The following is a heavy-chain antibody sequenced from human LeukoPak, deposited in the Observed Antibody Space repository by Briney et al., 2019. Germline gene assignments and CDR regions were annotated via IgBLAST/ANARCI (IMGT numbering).Heavy chain of an antibody. CDR1: GASISSDTYF. V-gene: IGHV4-61*02. J-gene: IGHJ5*02. Sequence: SQTLSLTCTVSGASISSDTYFWSWIRQPAGTGLEWIGRISSTGRTDYNPSLKSRVTISVDTSKNQFSLKLSSVTAADTAVYYCARQGAVLLWFGDSTNWFDPWGQGTLVTVSS. D-gene: IGHD3-10*01. CDR2: ISSTGRT. CDR3: ARQGAVLLWFGDSTNWFDP.